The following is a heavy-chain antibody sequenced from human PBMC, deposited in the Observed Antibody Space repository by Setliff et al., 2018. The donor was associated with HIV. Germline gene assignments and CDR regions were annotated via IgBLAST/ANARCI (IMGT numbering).Heavy chain of an antibody. Sequence: PSETLSLTCPVSGGSIDSYYWSWIRQPPGKGLEWIGYIYTSGSTKYNPFLRSRVTISVDPSKNQFSLRLSSVTAADTALYYCARHSDSWSEDAFDIWGQGTMVTVSS. CDR2: IYTSGST. D-gene: IGHD3-3*01. CDR3: ARHSDSWSEDAFDI. J-gene: IGHJ3*02. CDR1: GGSIDSYY. V-gene: IGHV4-4*09.